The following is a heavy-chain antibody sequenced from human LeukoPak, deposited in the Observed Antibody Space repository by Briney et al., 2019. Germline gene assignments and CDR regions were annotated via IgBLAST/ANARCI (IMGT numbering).Heavy chain of an antibody. D-gene: IGHD3-22*01. CDR2: ISWNSGSI. CDR1: GFTFDDYA. Sequence: PGGSLRLSCAASGFTFDDYAMHWVRQAPGKGLEWVSGISWNSGSIGYADSVKGRFTISRDNAKNSLYLQMNSLRAEDTALYYCAEDADSSGYPLTNFDYWGQGTLVTVSS. V-gene: IGHV3-9*01. CDR3: AEDADSSGYPLTNFDY. J-gene: IGHJ4*02.